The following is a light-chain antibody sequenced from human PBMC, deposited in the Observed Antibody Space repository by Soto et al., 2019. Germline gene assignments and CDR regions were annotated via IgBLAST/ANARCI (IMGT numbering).Light chain of an antibody. Sequence: DIQMTQSPSTLSASVGDRVTITCRASESLSSWLAWYQQKPGKAPKLLVYKPSTLENGAPSGAPSRFSGSGSGTEFTLTIGSLQPDDFATYFCQHYYKFRWTFGQGTKVEI. CDR3: QHYYKFRWT. V-gene: IGKV1-5*03. CDR2: KPS. CDR1: ESLSSW. J-gene: IGKJ1*01.